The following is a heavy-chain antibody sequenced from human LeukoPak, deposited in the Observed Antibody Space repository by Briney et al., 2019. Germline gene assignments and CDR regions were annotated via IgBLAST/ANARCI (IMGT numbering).Heavy chain of an antibody. D-gene: IGHD2-15*01. V-gene: IGHV4-59*01. CDR3: ARDRGYCSGGSCYRWFDP. CDR2: IYYSGST. J-gene: IGHJ5*02. Sequence: SETLSLTCTVSGGSISSDCWSWIRQPPGKGLEWIGYIYYSGSTNYNPSPKSRVTISVDTSKNQFSLKLSSVTAADTAVYYCARDRGYCSGGSCYRWFDPWGQGTLVTVSS. CDR1: GGSISSDC.